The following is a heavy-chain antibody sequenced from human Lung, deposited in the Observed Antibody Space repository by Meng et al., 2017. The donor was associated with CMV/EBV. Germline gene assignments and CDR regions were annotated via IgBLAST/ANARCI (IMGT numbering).Heavy chain of an antibody. J-gene: IGHJ4*02. CDR2: IYYSGST. D-gene: IGHD6-6*01. Sequence: SETXSLTCTVSGDSISSSSYYWGWIRQPPGKGLEWIGSIYYSGSTNYNPSLKSRVTISIDTSKNQFSLKLSSVTAADTAVYYCATDQQYSISIYWGQGTLVTVSS. V-gene: IGHV4-39*07. CDR1: GDSISSSSYY. CDR3: ATDQQYSISIY.